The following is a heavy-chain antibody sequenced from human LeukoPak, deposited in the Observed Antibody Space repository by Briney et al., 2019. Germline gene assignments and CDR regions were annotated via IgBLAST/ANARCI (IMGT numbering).Heavy chain of an antibody. CDR1: GFTFSGYA. J-gene: IGHJ4*02. CDR3: ARGLYDFWSGYYSFDY. D-gene: IGHD3-3*01. CDR2: ISGSGGST. Sequence: GGSLRLSCAASGFTFSGYAMSWVRQAPGKGLEWVSDISGSGGSTYYADSVKGRFTISRDNSKNTLYLQMNSLRAEDTAVYYCARGLYDFWSGYYSFDYWGQGTLVTVSS. V-gene: IGHV3-23*01.